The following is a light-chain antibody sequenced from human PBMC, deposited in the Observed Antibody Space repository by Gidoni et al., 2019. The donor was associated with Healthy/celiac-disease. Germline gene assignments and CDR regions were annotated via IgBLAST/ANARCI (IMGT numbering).Light chain of an antibody. CDR2: DVS. CDR1: SSDVGGYNY. V-gene: IGLV2-14*01. J-gene: IGLJ1*01. CDR3: SSYTSSSPS. Sequence: QSALPQPASVSGSPGQSITISCTGTSSDVGGYNYVSWYQQHPGKAPKLMIYDVSNRPSGVSNRFSGSKSGNTASLTISGLQAEDEADYYCSSYTSSSPSFGTGTKVTVL.